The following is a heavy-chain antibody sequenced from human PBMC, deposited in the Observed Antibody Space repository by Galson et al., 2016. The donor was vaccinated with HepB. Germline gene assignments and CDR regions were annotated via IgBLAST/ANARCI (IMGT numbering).Heavy chain of an antibody. D-gene: IGHD2-21*01. CDR2: IYHLGAT. CDR1: GGSITSGGYY. Sequence: TLSLTCTVSGGSITSGGYYWSWIRQHPGKGLEWFGYIYHLGATSYNPSLRSRLSMSVDTSKNQFSLKLTSVTAADTAIYYCAGVSPLLVTAYWGQGTLVTVSS. CDR3: AGVSPLLVTAY. J-gene: IGHJ4*02. V-gene: IGHV4-31*03.